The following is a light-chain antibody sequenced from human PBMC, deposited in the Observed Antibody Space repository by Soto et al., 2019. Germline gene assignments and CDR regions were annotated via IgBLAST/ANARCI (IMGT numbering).Light chain of an antibody. J-gene: IGLJ2*01. Sequence: QTVVTQEPSLTVSPGGTVTLTCGSSTGAVTSGHYPYWFQQKPGQAPRTLIYDTSNKHSWTPARFSGSLLGGKAALTLSGAQPEDEAEYYCLLSYSGAREVFGGGIQLTVL. V-gene: IGLV7-46*01. CDR2: DTS. CDR1: TGAVTSGHY. CDR3: LLSYSGAREV.